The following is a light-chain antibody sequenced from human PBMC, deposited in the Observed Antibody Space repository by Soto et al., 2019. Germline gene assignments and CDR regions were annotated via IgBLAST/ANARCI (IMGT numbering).Light chain of an antibody. CDR3: AAWDDSLNAYV. Sequence: QSVLTQPPSASGTPGQRVTISCAGSVSNIGSNTVNWYQQVPGTAPKLLIYSNNERPSGVPDRFSGSKSGTSASLAISGLQSEDEDAYNCAAWDDSLNAYVFGTGTKLTVL. V-gene: IGLV1-44*01. J-gene: IGLJ1*01. CDR1: VSNIGSNT. CDR2: SNN.